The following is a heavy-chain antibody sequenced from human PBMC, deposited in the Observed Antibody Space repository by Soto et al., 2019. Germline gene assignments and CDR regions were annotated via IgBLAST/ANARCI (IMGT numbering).Heavy chain of an antibody. J-gene: IGHJ2*01. V-gene: IGHV3-48*04. CDR2: ISSSSSTI. CDR3: ARTRGYGWEHPGNWYFDL. Sequence: GGSLRLSCAASGFTFSSYSMNWVRQAPGKGLEWVSYISSSSSTIYYADSVKGRFTISRDNAKNSLYLQMNSLRAEDTAVYYCARTRGYGWEHPGNWYFDLWGRGTLVTVSS. CDR1: GFTFSSYS. D-gene: IGHD1-26*01.